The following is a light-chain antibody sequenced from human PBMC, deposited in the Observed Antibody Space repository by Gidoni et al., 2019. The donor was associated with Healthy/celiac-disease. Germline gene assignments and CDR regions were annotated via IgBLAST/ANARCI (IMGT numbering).Light chain of an antibody. Sequence: DIQMTQAPSSLSASVGDRVTITCRASQSISGYLNWFQHKPGKAPKILIYAASSLQSGVPSRFSGSGSGTDFTLTISSLQPEDFATYYCQQSYSTLLTFGGGTKVEIK. CDR3: QQSYSTLLT. CDR1: QSISGY. V-gene: IGKV1-39*01. CDR2: AAS. J-gene: IGKJ4*01.